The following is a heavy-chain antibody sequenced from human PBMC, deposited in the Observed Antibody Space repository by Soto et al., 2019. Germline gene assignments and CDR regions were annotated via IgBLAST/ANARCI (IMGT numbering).Heavy chain of an antibody. D-gene: IGHD3-3*01. CDR1: EFTFSTYP. Sequence: PGGSLRLSCAASEFTFSTYPMHWVRQAPGKGLEWVAVISYDETNKYYADSVKGRFTISRDNSKNTLYPQMNNLRADDTAVYYCARGASDFWGAYPEIHFFDYWGHGTLVTVSS. CDR2: ISYDETNK. V-gene: IGHV3-30-3*01. J-gene: IGHJ4*01. CDR3: ARGASDFWGAYPEIHFFDY.